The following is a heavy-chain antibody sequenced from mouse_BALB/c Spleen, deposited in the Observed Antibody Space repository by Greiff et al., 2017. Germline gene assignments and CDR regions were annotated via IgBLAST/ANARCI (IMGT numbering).Heavy chain of an antibody. J-gene: IGHJ2*01. CDR2: ISSGGSYT. Sequence: EVQVVESGGGLVKPGGSLKLSCAASGFTFSSYTMSWVRQTPEKRLEWVATISSGGSYTYYPDSVKGRFTISRDNAKNTLYLQMSSLKSEDTAMYYCTREQLKGIDYWGQGTTLTVSS. D-gene: IGHD4-1*02. V-gene: IGHV5-6-4*01. CDR1: GFTFSSYT. CDR3: TREQLKGIDY.